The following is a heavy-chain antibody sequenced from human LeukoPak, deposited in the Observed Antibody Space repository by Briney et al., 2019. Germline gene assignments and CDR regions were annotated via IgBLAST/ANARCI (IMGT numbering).Heavy chain of an antibody. V-gene: IGHV4-59*01. CDR3: ARSSVAVADIDY. Sequence: SETLSLTRTVSGGSISSYYWSWIRQPPGKGLEWIGYIYYSGSTNYNPSLKSRVTISVDTSKNQFSLKLSSVTAADTAVYYCARSSVAVADIDYWGQGTLVTVSS. J-gene: IGHJ4*02. D-gene: IGHD2-15*01. CDR2: IYYSGST. CDR1: GGSISSYY.